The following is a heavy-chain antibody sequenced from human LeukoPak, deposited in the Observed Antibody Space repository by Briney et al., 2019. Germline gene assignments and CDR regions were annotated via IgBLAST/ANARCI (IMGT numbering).Heavy chain of an antibody. D-gene: IGHD3-9*01. Sequence: PGGSLRLSCAASGFTFSSYAMSWVRQAPGKGLEWVSAISGSGGSTYYADSVKGRFTISRDNSKNTLYLQMNSLRAEDTAVYYCAKDIRSYDILTGYPHDAFDIWGQGTMVTVFS. V-gene: IGHV3-23*01. CDR1: GFTFSSYA. CDR3: AKDIRSYDILTGYPHDAFDI. J-gene: IGHJ3*02. CDR2: ISGSGGST.